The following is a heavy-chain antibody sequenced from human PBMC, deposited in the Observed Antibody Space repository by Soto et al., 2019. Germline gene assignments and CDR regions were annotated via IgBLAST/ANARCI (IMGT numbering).Heavy chain of an antibody. V-gene: IGHV1-8*01. D-gene: IGHD3-16*01. CDR2: MNPNSGNT. CDR1: GYTFTSYD. J-gene: IGHJ4*02. CDR3: ARGWVMITFGGVYPADD. Sequence: GASVKVSCKASGYTFTSYDINWVRQATGQGLEWMGWMNPNSGNTGYAQKFQGRVTMTRNTSISTAYMELSSLRSEDTAVYYCARGWVMITFGGVYPADDWGQGTLVSVSS.